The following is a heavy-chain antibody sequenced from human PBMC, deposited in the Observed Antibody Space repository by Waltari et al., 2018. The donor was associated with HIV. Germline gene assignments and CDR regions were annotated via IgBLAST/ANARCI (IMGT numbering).Heavy chain of an antibody. V-gene: IGHV3-30*18. CDR2: ISYDGSNK. D-gene: IGHD4-17*01. CDR3: AKDRDPSELTVTTWGGDY. Sequence: QVQLVESGGGVVSPGRYLRLSCAASGFTFSSYGMHWVRPAPGKGRVGVEFISYDGSNKYYADSVKVRFTISRDNSKNTLYLQMNSLRAEDTAVYYCAKDRDPSELTVTTWGGDYWGQGTLVTVSS. CDR1: GFTFSSYG. J-gene: IGHJ4*02.